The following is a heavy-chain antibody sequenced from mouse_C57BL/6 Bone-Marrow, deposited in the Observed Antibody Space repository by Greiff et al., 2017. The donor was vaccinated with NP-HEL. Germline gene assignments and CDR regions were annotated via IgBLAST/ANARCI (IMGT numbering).Heavy chain of an antibody. J-gene: IGHJ4*01. CDR3: ARANYGSSYRAMDY. CDR2: SRNKANDYTT. CDR1: GFTFSDFY. Sequence: EVKLQESGGGLVQSGRSLRLSCATSGFTFSDFYMEWVRQAPGKGLEWIAASRNKANDYTTEYSASVKGRFIVSRDTSQSILYLQMNALRAEDTAIYYCARANYGSSYRAMDYWGQGTSVTVSS. V-gene: IGHV7-1*01. D-gene: IGHD1-1*01.